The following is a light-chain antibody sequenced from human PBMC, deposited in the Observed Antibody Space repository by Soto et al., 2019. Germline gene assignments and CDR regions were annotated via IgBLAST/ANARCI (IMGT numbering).Light chain of an antibody. J-gene: IGLJ2*01. Sequence: QSVLTQPPSASGTPGQRVTISCSGSSSNIGSNTVNWYQQLPGTAPKLLIYSNNQRPSGVPDRFSGSKSGTYASLAISGLQSEDEADYYCPAWNDSLNGVVFGGGTKLTVL. CDR1: SSNIGSNT. CDR3: PAWNDSLNGVV. CDR2: SNN. V-gene: IGLV1-44*01.